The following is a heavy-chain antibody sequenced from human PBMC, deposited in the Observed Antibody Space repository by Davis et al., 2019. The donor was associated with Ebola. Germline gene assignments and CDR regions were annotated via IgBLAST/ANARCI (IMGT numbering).Heavy chain of an antibody. D-gene: IGHD6-19*01. V-gene: IGHV1-3*01. CDR1: GGTFSSYA. J-gene: IGHJ4*02. CDR2: VHGGNGNT. Sequence: ASVKVSCKASGGTFSSYAISWVRQAPGQWLEWMGWVHGGNGNTKYSQRFQGRVTITTDTSASTVYLDLTSLRSEDTAVFYCARASFGYNSGWYADYWGPGSLVTVSS. CDR3: ARASFGYNSGWYADY.